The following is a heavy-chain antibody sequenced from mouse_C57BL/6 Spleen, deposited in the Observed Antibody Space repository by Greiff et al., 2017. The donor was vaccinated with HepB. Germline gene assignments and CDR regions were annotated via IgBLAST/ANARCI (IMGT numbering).Heavy chain of an antibody. CDR2: INPSSGYT. J-gene: IGHJ2*01. D-gene: IGHD3-3*01. V-gene: IGHV1-4*01. Sequence: QVHVKQSGAELARPGASVKMSCKASGYTFTSYTMHWVKQRPGQGLEWIGYINPSSGYTKYNQKFKDKATLTADKSSSTAYMQLSSLTSEDSAVYYCARGTRGDYWGQGTTLTVSS. CDR1: GYTFTSYT. CDR3: ARGTRGDY.